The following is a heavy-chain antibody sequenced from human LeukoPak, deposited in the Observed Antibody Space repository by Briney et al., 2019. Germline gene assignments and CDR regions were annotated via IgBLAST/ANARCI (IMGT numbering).Heavy chain of an antibody. V-gene: IGHV4-30-4*01. D-gene: IGHD3-10*01. J-gene: IGHJ4*02. CDR1: GGSFSSGDYY. CDR3: ARVVEELSAYYFDH. CDR2: IYYSGST. Sequence: PSQTLSLTCTVSGGSFSSGDYYWSWIRQPPGKGLEWIGYIYYSGSTYYNPSLKSRVTISVDTSKNQFSLKLSSVTAADTAVYYCARVVEELSAYYFDHWGQGTLVTVSS.